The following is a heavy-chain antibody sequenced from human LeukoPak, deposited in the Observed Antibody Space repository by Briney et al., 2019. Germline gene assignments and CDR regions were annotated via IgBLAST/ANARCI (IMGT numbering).Heavy chain of an antibody. D-gene: IGHD6-13*01. CDR1: GNTFTNYG. Sequence: ASVKVSCKASGNTFTNYGINWLRQATGQGLEWMGWINPNIGNTGYAQRFQGRVTITRNTSISTVYMELSSLRSEDTAVYYCASSTIAAAVYYFDYWGQGTLVTVSS. CDR3: ASSTIAAAVYYFDY. CDR2: INPNIGNT. J-gene: IGHJ4*02. V-gene: IGHV1-8*02.